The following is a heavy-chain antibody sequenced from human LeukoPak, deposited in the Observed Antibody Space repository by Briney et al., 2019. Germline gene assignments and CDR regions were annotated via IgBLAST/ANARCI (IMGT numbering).Heavy chain of an antibody. J-gene: IGHJ4*02. Sequence: GGSLRLSCAASGFTFSSYWMHWVRQAPGKGLVGVSRSNSDGSSTSYAVAVKGRFAISRDNAKNTLYLQMNSLRAEDTAVYYCARENADFDYWGQGTLVTVSS. V-gene: IGHV3-74*01. CDR3: ARENADFDY. CDR1: GFTFSSYW. CDR2: SNSDGSST.